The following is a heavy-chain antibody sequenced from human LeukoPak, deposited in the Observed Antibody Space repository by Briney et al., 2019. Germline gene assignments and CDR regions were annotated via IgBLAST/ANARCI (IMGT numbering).Heavy chain of an antibody. CDR1: GFTFSSYW. J-gene: IGHJ4*02. D-gene: IGHD5-18*01. Sequence: PGGSLRLSCAASGFTFSSYWMSWVRQAPGKGLEWVANIKQDGNEKNYVDSVKGRFTISRDNAKTSLYLQMNSLRAEDTAVYYCARSLWPEDYWGQGILVTVPS. V-gene: IGHV3-7*01. CDR2: IKQDGNEK. CDR3: ARSLWPEDY.